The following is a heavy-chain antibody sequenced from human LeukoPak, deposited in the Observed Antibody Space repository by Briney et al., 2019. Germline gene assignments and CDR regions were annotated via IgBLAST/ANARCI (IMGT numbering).Heavy chain of an antibody. CDR1: GGSFSGYY. D-gene: IGHD5-12*01. CDR2: INHSGST. CDR3: ARSFSGSEY. J-gene: IGHJ4*02. Sequence: SSETLSLTCAVYGGSFSGYYWSWIRQPPGKGLEWIGEINHSGSTNYNPSLKSRVTISVDTSKNQFSLKLSSVTAADTAVYYCARSFSGSEYWGQGTLVTVSS. V-gene: IGHV4-34*01.